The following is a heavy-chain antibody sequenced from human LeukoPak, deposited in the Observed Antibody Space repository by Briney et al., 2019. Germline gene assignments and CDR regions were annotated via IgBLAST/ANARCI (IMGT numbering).Heavy chain of an antibody. CDR1: GYTFTGYY. CDR3: ARGERGYSYGYSWFDP. J-gene: IGHJ5*02. V-gene: IGHV1-2*02. Sequence: ASVKVSCKASGYTFTGYYMHWVRQAPGQGLEWMGWINPNSGGTNYAQKFQGRVTMTRDTSISTAYMELSRLRSDDTAVYYCARGERGYSYGYSWFDPWGQGTLVTVSS. CDR2: INPNSGGT. D-gene: IGHD5-18*01.